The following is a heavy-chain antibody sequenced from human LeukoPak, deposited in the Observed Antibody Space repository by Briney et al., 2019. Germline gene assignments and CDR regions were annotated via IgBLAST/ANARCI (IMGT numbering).Heavy chain of an antibody. CDR2: ISAGSTV. D-gene: IGHD1-7*01. CDR3: ARDAGITGTTDLDY. V-gene: IGHV3-48*03. Sequence: PGGSLRLSCAASGFTFYSYGMNWVRQAPGKGLEWISYISAGSTVYYADSVKGRFTISRDNGKNSLYLQMNSLRVDDTAVYYCARDAGITGTTDLDYWGQGTLVTVSS. J-gene: IGHJ4*02. CDR1: GFTFYSYG.